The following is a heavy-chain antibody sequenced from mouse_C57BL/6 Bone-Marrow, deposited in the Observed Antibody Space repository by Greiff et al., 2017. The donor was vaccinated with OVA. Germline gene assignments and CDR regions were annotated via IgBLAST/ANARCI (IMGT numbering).Heavy chain of an antibody. CDR1: GFTFSNYW. CDR3: TGGRLLNGAFAY. V-gene: IGHV6-3*01. D-gene: IGHD2-3*01. Sequence: DVTLVESGGGLVQPGGSMKLSCVASGFTFSNYWMNWVRQSPEKGLELVAQIRLKSDNYATHYAESVKGRFTISRDDSKSSVYLQMNNLRAEDTGMYYCTGGRLLNGAFAYWGQGTLVTVSA. CDR2: IRLKSDNYAT. J-gene: IGHJ3*01.